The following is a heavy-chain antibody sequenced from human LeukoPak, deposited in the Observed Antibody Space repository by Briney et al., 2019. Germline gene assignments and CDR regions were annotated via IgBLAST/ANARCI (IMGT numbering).Heavy chain of an antibody. D-gene: IGHD6-13*01. Sequence: ASVKVSCKASGYTFTSYGLSWVRQAPGQGLEWMGWISTYNGNTNYAQKFQGRVTMTEDTSTDTAYMELSSLRSEDTAVYYCATEVTSSWYVYWGQGTLVTVSS. CDR1: GYTFTSYG. J-gene: IGHJ4*02. CDR3: ATEVTSSWYVY. V-gene: IGHV1-18*01. CDR2: ISTYNGNT.